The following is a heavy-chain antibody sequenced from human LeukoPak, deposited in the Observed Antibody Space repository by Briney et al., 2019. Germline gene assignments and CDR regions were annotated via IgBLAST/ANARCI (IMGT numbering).Heavy chain of an antibody. CDR2: INHSGST. CDR1: GGSFSGYY. J-gene: IGHJ4*02. D-gene: IGHD4/OR15-4a*01. Sequence: SETLSLTCAVYGGSFSGYYWSWIRQPPGKGLEWIGEINHSGSTNYNPSLKSRVTISVDTSKNQFSLKLSSVTAADTAVYFCAKGQNDYGGMVFDYWGQGILVTVSS. V-gene: IGHV4-34*01. CDR3: AKGQNDYGGMVFDY.